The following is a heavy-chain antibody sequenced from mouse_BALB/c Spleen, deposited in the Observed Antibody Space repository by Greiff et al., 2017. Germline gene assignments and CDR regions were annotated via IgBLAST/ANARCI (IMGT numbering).Heavy chain of an antibody. CDR2: ISDGGSYT. CDR3: ARDLGGSSYMDY. J-gene: IGHJ4*01. V-gene: IGHV5-4*02. D-gene: IGHD1-1*01. CDR1: GFTFSDYY. Sequence: EVKLQESGGGLVKPGGSLKLSCAASGFTFSDYYMYWVRQTPEKRLEWVATISDGGSYTYYPDSVKGRFTISRDNAKNNLYLQMSSLKSEDTAMYYCARDLGGSSYMDYWGQGTSVTVSS.